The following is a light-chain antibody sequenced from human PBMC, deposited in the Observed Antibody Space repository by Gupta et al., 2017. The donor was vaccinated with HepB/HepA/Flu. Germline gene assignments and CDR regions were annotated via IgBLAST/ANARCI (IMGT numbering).Light chain of an antibody. Sequence: DIVLPPPPGPLSLSPGERATLSCRASQSVISNYLAWYQQKPGQAPKLLIYSASSRATGIPDRFSGSGSGTDFTLTISRLEPEDFAVYYCQQYASSRLTFGGGTRVEIK. CDR3: QQYASSRLT. J-gene: IGKJ4*01. V-gene: IGKV3-20*01. CDR2: SAS. CDR1: QSVISNY.